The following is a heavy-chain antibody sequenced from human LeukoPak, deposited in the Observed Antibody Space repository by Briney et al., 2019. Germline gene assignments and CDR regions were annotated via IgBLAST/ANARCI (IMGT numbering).Heavy chain of an antibody. CDR1: GGSISSYY. Sequence: SETLSLTCTVSGGSISSYYWSWLRQPPGKELEWIAYISDIGSINYNPSLKSRVTISLDTSKNQFSLKLSSVTAADTAVYYCAGHHPRNTVDFWGQGTLVTVSS. CDR2: ISDIGSI. V-gene: IGHV4-59*08. CDR3: AGHHPRNTVDF. J-gene: IGHJ4*02. D-gene: IGHD2/OR15-2a*01.